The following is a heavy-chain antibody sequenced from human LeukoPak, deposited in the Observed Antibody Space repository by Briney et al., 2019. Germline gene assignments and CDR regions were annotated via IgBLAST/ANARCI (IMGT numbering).Heavy chain of an antibody. J-gene: IGHJ4*02. CDR1: GFTFSSYG. V-gene: IGHV3-30*18. D-gene: IGHD6-13*01. CDR3: AKEYFNAPPLAAAGKRSFDY. CDR2: IWYGGSNK. Sequence: PGRSLRLSCAASGFTFSSYGMHWVRQAPGKGLEWVAVIWYGGSNKYYADSVKGRFTISRDNSKNTLYLQMNSLRAEDTAVYYCAKEYFNAPPLAAAGKRSFDYWGQGTLVTVSS.